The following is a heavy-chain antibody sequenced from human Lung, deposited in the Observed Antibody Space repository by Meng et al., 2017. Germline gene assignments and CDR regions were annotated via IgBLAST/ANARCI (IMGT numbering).Heavy chain of an antibody. Sequence: VPLEASGPGLVKPSGTLSLTWAVSGGSISSDNWWSWVRQPPGKGLEWIGEIYHSGSTNYNPSLKSRITISVDKPKNQFSLTLSSVTAADTAVYYCTKNDFYCLGYWGQGTLVTVSS. CDR3: TKNDFYCLGY. D-gene: IGHD2-21*01. CDR2: IYHSGST. V-gene: IGHV4-4*02. CDR1: GGSISSDNW. J-gene: IGHJ4*02.